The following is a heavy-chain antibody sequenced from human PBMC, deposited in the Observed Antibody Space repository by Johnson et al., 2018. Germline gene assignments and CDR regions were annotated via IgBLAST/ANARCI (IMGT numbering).Heavy chain of an antibody. CDR1: GFTFSSYS. D-gene: IGHD3-3*01. CDR3: AGDPHVFWSGYYRRGAAFDI. J-gene: IGHJ3*02. CDR2: ISSSSSTI. V-gene: IGHV3-48*01. Sequence: VQLVESGGGLVQPGGSLRLSCAASGFTFSSYSMNWVRQAPGKGLEWVSYISSSSSTIYYADSVKGRFTISSDNAKNSLYLQMNSLRAEDTAVYYCAGDPHVFWSGYYRRGAAFDIWGQGTMVTVSS.